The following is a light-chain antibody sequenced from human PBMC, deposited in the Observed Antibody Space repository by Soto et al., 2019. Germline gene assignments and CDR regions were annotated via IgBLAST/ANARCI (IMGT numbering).Light chain of an antibody. V-gene: IGKV1-12*01. CDR1: QAVSTW. Sequence: DIQMTQSPSSVSASVGDTVTITCRASQAVSTWLAWYQQKPGDAPKLLIYAASTLQSGIPSRFSGSGSGTDFTLTIRSLQPEDFATYYCQQGASLPRTFGGGTKVDIK. CDR2: AAS. J-gene: IGKJ4*01. CDR3: QQGASLPRT.